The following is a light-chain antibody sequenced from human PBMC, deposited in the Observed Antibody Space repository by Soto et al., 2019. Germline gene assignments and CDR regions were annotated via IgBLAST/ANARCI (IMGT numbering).Light chain of an antibody. Sequence: NFMLTQPHSVSESPGKTVTISCTRSSGSIACNYVQWYQQRPGSAPTTVIYEDNQRPSGVPDRFSGSIDSSSNSASLTISGLKTEDEADYYCQSYDSSNVVFGGGTKVTVL. CDR2: EDN. V-gene: IGLV6-57*04. J-gene: IGLJ2*01. CDR3: QSYDSSNVV. CDR1: SGSIACNY.